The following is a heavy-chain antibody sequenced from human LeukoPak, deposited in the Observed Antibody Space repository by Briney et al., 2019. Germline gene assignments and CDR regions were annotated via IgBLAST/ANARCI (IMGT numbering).Heavy chain of an antibody. CDR2: ISAYNGNT. CDR3: ARASYKQWLVPGDY. CDR1: GYTFTSYG. D-gene: IGHD6-19*01. Sequence: GASVKVSRKASGYTFTSYGISWVRQAPGQGLEWMGWISAYNGNTNYAQKLQGRVTMTTDTSTSTAYMELRSLRSDDTAVYYCARASYKQWLVPGDYWGQGTLVTVSS. V-gene: IGHV1-18*01. J-gene: IGHJ4*02.